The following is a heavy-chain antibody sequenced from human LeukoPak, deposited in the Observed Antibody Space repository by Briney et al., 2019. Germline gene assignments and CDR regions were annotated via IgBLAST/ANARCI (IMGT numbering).Heavy chain of an antibody. CDR2: IYTSGST. Sequence: SETLSLTCTVSGVSISSYYWSWIRQPAGKGLEWIRRIYTSGSTNHNPSLKSRVTMSVDTSKNQFSLKLSSVTAADTAVYYCARETSQKGAHYMDVWGKGTTVTISS. CDR3: ARETSQKGAHYMDV. V-gene: IGHV4-4*07. D-gene: IGHD3-16*01. J-gene: IGHJ6*03. CDR1: GVSISSYY.